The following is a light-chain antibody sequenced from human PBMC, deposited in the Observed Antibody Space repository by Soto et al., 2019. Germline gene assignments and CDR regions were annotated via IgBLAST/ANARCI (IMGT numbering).Light chain of an antibody. CDR3: QQLTNFRFT. V-gene: IGKV1-8*01. CDR1: QGISSY. J-gene: IGKJ2*01. CDR2: GAS. Sequence: AIRMTQSPSSLSASTGDRVTITCRASQGISSYLAWYQQRPGKAPQLLVYGASTLQSGVPSRFSGSGSGTDFTLTISSLQPEDFATYYCQQLTNFRFTFGQGTKLYIK.